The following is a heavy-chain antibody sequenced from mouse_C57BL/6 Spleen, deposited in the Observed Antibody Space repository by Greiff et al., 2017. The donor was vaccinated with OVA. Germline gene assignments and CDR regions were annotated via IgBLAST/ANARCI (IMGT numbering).Heavy chain of an antibody. CDR2: ISSGSSTI. J-gene: IGHJ1*03. CDR3: ARAYYSNHWYFDV. V-gene: IGHV5-17*01. Sequence: EVQLVESGGGLVKPGGSLKLSCAASGFTFSDYGMHWVRQAPEKGLEWVAYISSGSSTIYYADTVKGRFTISRDNAKNTLFLQMTSLRSEDTAMYFCARAYYSNHWYFDVWGTGTTVTVSS. CDR1: GFTFSDYG. D-gene: IGHD2-5*01.